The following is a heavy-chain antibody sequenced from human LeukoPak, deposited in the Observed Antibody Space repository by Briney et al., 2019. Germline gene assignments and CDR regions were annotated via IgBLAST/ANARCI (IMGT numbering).Heavy chain of an antibody. V-gene: IGHV3-23*01. J-gene: IGHJ4*02. D-gene: IGHD1-1*01. CDR2: ISVGGGST. CDR1: GFTFSSYV. CDR3: VTRGTTGAKYLEH. Sequence: GGSLRLSCAASGFTFSSYVTTWVRQAPGIGLEWVSTISVGGGSTYCADSVKGRFTISRDNSKNTLHLQMNSLRVGDTAVYYCVTRGTTGAKYLEHWGQGTLVTVSS.